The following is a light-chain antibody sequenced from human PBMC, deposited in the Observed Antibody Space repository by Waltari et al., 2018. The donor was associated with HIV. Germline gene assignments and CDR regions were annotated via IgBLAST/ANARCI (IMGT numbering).Light chain of an antibody. CDR1: SSNVGGYNY. V-gene: IGLV2-14*03. J-gene: IGLJ3*02. Sequence: QSALPQPASVSGSPGPSLTISCTGTSSNVGGYNYISWYQQHPGRAPKLMIYNVTNRHSGVSIRFSGSQYVNTASLDISGLQVEDDADYYCSSYTRSSTWVFGGGTKLTVL. CDR2: NVT. CDR3: SSYTRSSTWV.